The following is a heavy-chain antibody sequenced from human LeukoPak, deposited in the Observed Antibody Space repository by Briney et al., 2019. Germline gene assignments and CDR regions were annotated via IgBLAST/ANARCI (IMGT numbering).Heavy chain of an antibody. V-gene: IGHV3-73*01. CDR2: IRSKANSYAT. CDR3: TRHAVGSSWHFDY. J-gene: IGHJ4*02. CDR1: GFTFSGSA. Sequence: GGSLRLSCAASGFTFSGSAMHWVRQASGKGLEWVGRIRSKANSYATAHAASVKGRFTISRDDSKNTAYLQMDSLKTEDTAVYYCTRHAVGSSWHFDYWGQGTLVTVSS. D-gene: IGHD6-13*01.